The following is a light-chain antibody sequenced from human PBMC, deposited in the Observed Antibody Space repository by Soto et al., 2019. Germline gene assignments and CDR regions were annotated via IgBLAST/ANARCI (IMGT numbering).Light chain of an antibody. V-gene: IGLV2-14*03. CDR3: SSYTSSSTL. CDR2: DVS. Sequence: QSALTQPASASGSPGQSITISCTGTSSDVGGYNYVSWYQQHPGKAPKLMIYDVSNRPSGVSYRFSGSKSGNTASLTISGLQAEDEADYYCSSYTSSSTLFGGGTKLTVL. J-gene: IGLJ2*01. CDR1: SSDVGGYNY.